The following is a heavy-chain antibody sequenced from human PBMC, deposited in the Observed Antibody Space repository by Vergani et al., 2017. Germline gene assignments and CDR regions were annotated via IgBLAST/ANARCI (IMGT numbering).Heavy chain of an antibody. V-gene: IGHV1-8*01. D-gene: IGHD2-8*01. CDR2: MNPNSGNT. CDR1: GYTFTSYD. Sequence: QVQLVQSGAEVKKPGASVKVSCKASGYTFTSYDINWVRQATGQGLEWMGWMNPNSGNTGYAQKFQGRVTMTRNTSISTAYMELSSLRSEDTAVYYCATSNVGYCTNGVCYYYYYMDVWGKGTTVTVSS. CDR3: ATSNVGYCTNGVCYYYYYMDV. J-gene: IGHJ6*03.